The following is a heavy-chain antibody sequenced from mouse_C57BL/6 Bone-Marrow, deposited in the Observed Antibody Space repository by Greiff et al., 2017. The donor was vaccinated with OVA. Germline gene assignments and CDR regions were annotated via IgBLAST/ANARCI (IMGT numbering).Heavy chain of an antibody. D-gene: IGHD3-2*02. V-gene: IGHV1-53*01. CDR2: INPCNGGT. CDR1: GYTFTSYW. CDR3: AKSWTAQGTVLFAY. Sequence: QVQLQQPGTELVKPGASVKLSCKASGYTFTSYWMHWVKQRPGQGLEWIGNINPCNGGTNYNEKFKSKATLTVDKSSSTAYMQLSSLTSEDSAVYYCAKSWTAQGTVLFAYWGQGTLVTVSA. J-gene: IGHJ3*01.